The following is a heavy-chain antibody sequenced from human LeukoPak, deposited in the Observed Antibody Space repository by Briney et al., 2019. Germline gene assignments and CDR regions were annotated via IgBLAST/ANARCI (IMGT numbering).Heavy chain of an antibody. V-gene: IGHV4-39*01. J-gene: IGHJ4*02. Sequence: NPSETLSLTCTVPGGSISSSSYYWGWIRQPPGKGLEWIGSIYYSGSTYYNPSLKSRVTISVDTSKNQFSLKLSSVTAADTAVYYCARLSGYYDSSPEVWGQGTLVAVSS. CDR3: ARLSGYYDSSPEV. CDR2: IYYSGST. D-gene: IGHD3-22*01. CDR1: GGSISSSSYY.